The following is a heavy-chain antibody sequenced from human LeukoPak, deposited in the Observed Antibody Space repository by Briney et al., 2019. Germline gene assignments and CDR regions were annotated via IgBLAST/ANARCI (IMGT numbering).Heavy chain of an antibody. Sequence: GASVKVSCKASGGTFSSYAISWVRQAPGQGLEWMGGIIPIFGTANYAQKFQGRVTITADKSTSTAYMELSSLRSEDTAVYYCAGYDYVWGSYRSQQLDYWGQGTLVTVPS. CDR1: GGTFSSYA. CDR2: IIPIFGTA. D-gene: IGHD3-16*02. J-gene: IGHJ4*02. V-gene: IGHV1-69*06. CDR3: AGYDYVWGSYRSQQLDY.